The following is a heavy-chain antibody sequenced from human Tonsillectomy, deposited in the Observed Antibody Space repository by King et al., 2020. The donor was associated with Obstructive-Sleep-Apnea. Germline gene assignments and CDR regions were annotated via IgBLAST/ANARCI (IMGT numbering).Heavy chain of an antibody. CDR3: AVLTTVTTEAFNS. CDR2: IDPSDAYT. CDR1: GYSFTSYW. D-gene: IGHD4-17*01. V-gene: IGHV5-10-1*01. J-gene: IGHJ3*02. Sequence: QLVQSGAEVKKPGESLRISCKGSGYSFTSYWISWVRQMPGKGLEWMGRIDPSDAYTNYSPSFQGHVTLSADKSISTAYLHWSSLKASDTAMYYCAVLTTVTTEAFNSWGQGTMVTVSS.